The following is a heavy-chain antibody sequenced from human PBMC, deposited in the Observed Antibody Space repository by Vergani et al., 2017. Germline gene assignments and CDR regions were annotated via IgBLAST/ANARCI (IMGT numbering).Heavy chain of an antibody. CDR3: AKVRVVVVPAAINWFDP. CDR2: ISWNSGSI. V-gene: IGHV3-9*01. CDR1: GFTFDDYA. J-gene: IGHJ5*02. D-gene: IGHD2-2*01. Sequence: EVQLVESGGGLVQPGRSLRLSCAASGFTFDDYAMHWVRQAPGKGLEWVSGISWNSGSIGYADSVKGRFTISRDNAKNSLYLQMNSLRAEDTAVYYCAKVRVVVVPAAINWFDPWGQGTLVTVSS.